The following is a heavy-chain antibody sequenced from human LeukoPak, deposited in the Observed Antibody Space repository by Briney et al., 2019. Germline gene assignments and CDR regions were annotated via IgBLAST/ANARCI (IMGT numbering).Heavy chain of an antibody. CDR2: IRSKANNYAT. J-gene: IGHJ4*02. D-gene: IGHD6-13*01. CDR1: GFTFSGSA. V-gene: IGHV3-73*01. CDR3: TRRRQDGSNSWYDY. Sequence: PGESLKLSCAASGFTFSGSAMHWVRQASGKGLEWVGRIRSKANNYATAYAASLKGRFTISRDDLKNTAYLQMNSLKMEDTAVYYCTRRRQDGSNSWYDYWGQGTLVTVSS.